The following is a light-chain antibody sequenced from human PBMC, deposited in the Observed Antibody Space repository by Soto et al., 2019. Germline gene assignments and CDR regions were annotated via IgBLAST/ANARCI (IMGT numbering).Light chain of an antibody. CDR2: DVS. V-gene: IGLV2-11*01. J-gene: IGLJ1*01. Sequence: QSALSQPASVSGSPGQSVTISCTGISSDVGGYNYVSWYQEQPGKAPKLMIYDVSKRPSGVPDRFSGSKSGNTASLTISGLQAEDEADYYCCSYAGSYSYVFGTGTKVTVL. CDR3: CSYAGSYSYV. CDR1: SSDVGGYNY.